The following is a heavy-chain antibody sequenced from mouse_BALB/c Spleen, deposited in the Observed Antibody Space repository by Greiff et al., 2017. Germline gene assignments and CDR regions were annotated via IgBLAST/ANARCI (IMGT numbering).Heavy chain of an antibody. V-gene: IGHV5-17*02. CDR2: ISSGSSTI. CDR3: ARLFYAMDY. Sequence: DVMLVESGGSLVQPGGSRKLSCAASGFTFSSFGMHWVRQAPEKGLEWVAYISSGSSTIYYADTVKGRFTISRDNPKNTLFLQMTSLRSEDTAMYYCARLFYAMDYWGQGTSVTVSS. CDR1: GFTFSSFG. J-gene: IGHJ4*01.